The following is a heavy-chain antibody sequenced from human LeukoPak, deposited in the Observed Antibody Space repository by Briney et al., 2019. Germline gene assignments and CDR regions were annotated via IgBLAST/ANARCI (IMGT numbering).Heavy chain of an antibody. CDR1: GFTFSSYT. CDR2: ISSSTRYI. V-gene: IGHV3-21*01. D-gene: IGHD4-17*01. Sequence: KPGGSLRLSCAASGFTFSSYTMNWVRQTPGKGLEWVSSISSSTRYIYYADSVKGRFTISRDNAKNSLYLQMNSLRAEDTAVYYCAPEGYDYGDYNPPLDLDVWGKGTTVTVSS. CDR3: APEGYDYGDYNPPLDLDV. J-gene: IGHJ6*04.